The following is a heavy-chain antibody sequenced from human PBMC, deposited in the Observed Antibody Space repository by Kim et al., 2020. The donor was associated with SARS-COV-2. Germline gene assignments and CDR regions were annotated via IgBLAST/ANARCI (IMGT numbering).Heavy chain of an antibody. CDR2: ISWNSGSI. J-gene: IGHJ5*02. CDR1: GFTFDDYA. CDR3: AKDPNYDILTGPFDP. D-gene: IGHD3-9*01. V-gene: IGHV3-9*01. Sequence: GGSLRLSCAASGFTFDDYAMHWVRQAPGKGLEWVSGISWNSGSIGYADSVKGRFTISRDNAKNSLYLQMNSPRAEDTASYYCAKDPNYDILTGPFDPCG.